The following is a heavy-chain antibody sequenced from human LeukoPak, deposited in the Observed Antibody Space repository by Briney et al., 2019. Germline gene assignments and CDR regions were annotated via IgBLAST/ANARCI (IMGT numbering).Heavy chain of an antibody. D-gene: IGHD1-20*01. J-gene: IGHJ3*02. Sequence: ASVKVSCKASGYTFTGYYKHWVRQAPGQGLEWMGRINPNSGGTNYAQKFQGRVTMTRDTSISTAYMELSRLRSDDTAVYYCARDRARLITGTTLGIWGQGTMVTVSS. CDR2: INPNSGGT. V-gene: IGHV1-2*06. CDR3: ARDRARLITGTTLGI. CDR1: GYTFTGYY.